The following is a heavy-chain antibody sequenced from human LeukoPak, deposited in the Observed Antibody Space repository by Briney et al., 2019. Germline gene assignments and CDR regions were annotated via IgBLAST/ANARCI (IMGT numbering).Heavy chain of an antibody. V-gene: IGHV3-33*01. CDR1: GFTFSSYG. CDR2: IWYDGSNK. CDR3: AGDLSIAARPRWFDP. J-gene: IGHJ5*02. Sequence: GGSLRLSCAASGFTFSSYGMHWVRQAPGKGLEWVAVIWYDGSNKYYADSVKGRFTISRDNSKNTLYLQMNSLRAEDTAVYYCAGDLSIAARPRWFDPWGQGTLVTVSS. D-gene: IGHD6-6*01.